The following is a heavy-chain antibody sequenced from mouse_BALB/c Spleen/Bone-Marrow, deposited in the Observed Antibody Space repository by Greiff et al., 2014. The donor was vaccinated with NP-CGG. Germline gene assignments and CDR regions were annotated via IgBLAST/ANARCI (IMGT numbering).Heavy chain of an antibody. Sequence: VQLKESGGDLVKPGGSLKLPCAASGFTFSDFYMFWFRQTPEKRLEWVATISDGGTYTYYPDSVKGRFTISRDNAKNNLYLQMSSLKSEDTAMYYCARSGERYGAMDYWGQGTSVTVSS. CDR1: GFTFSDFY. CDR2: ISDGGTYT. J-gene: IGHJ4*01. CDR3: ARSGERYGAMDY. V-gene: IGHV5-4*02. D-gene: IGHD1-1*02.